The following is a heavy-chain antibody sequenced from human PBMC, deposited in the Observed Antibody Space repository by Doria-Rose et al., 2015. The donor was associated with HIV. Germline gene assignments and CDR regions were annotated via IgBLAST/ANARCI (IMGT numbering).Heavy chain of an antibody. CDR2: IFSDDER. V-gene: IGHV2-26*01. CDR1: GVSLSSPGMG. J-gene: IGHJ4*02. D-gene: IGHD6-13*01. CDR3: ARIKSSRWYHKYYFDF. Sequence: SGPVLVKPTETLTLTCTVSGVSLSSPGMGVSWIRQPPGKALEWLANIFSDDERSYKTCLKSRLTISRGTSKSQVVLTMTDMDPVDTATYYCARIKSSRWYHKYYFDFWGQGTLVIASA.